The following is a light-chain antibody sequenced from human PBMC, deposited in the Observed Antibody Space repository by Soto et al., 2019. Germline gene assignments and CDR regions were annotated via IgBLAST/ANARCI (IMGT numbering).Light chain of an antibody. CDR2: GAS. CDR1: QSVRSSY. CDR3: QQYGSTPKT. V-gene: IGKV3-20*01. J-gene: IGKJ2*01. Sequence: EIVLTQSPGTLSLSPGERATLSCRASQSVRSSYLAWFQQKPGQAPRLLIYGASSRATGIPDRFSGSESGTDFTLTISRLEPEDFAVYYFQQYGSTPKTFGQGTKLEIK.